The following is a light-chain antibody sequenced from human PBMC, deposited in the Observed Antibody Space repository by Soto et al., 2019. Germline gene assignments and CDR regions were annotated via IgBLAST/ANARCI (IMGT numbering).Light chain of an antibody. CDR1: SSDVGGYNH. Sequence: QSVLTQPASVSGSPGQSITISCTGTSSDVGGYNHVSWYQQHPGKAPKLMIYEVSNRPSGVSNRFSGSKSGNTASLTVSGLQAEDEADYYCSSYGGYYNYVFGTGTKVTVL. CDR3: SSYGGYYNYV. V-gene: IGLV2-14*01. J-gene: IGLJ1*01. CDR2: EVS.